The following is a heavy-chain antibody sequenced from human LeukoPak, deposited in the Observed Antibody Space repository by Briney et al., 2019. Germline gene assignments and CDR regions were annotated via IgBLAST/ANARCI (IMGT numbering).Heavy chain of an antibody. CDR1: GFTFSSSA. CDR3: AKQLGYCSDGSCYFPY. CDR2: ISNNGGYA. J-gene: IGHJ4*02. D-gene: IGHD2-15*01. Sequence: GGSLRLSCAASGFTFSSSAMSWVRQAPGKGQEWVSAISNNGGYAYYADSVQGRFTISRDNSKSTLCLQMNSLRAEDTAVYYCAKQLGYCSDGSCYFPYWGQGTLVTVSS. V-gene: IGHV3-23*01.